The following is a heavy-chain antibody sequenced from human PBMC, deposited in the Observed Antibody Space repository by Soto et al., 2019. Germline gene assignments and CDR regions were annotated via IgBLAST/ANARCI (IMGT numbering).Heavy chain of an antibody. V-gene: IGHV1-2*02. Sequence: ASVKVSCKASGYTFTGYYMHWVRQAPGQGLEWMGWINPNSGGTNYAQKFQGRVTMTRETSISTAYMELSRLRSDDTAVYYCARDFTSTYYYDSSGSRGAFDSWGQGTMVTVS. J-gene: IGHJ3*02. CDR3: ARDFTSTYYYDSSGSRGAFDS. D-gene: IGHD3-22*01. CDR1: GYTFTGYY. CDR2: INPNSGGT.